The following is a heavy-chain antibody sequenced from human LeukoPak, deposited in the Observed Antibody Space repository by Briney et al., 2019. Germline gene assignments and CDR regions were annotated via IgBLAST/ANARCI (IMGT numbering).Heavy chain of an antibody. V-gene: IGHV3-23*01. CDR3: AKDPWYSSSLDY. Sequence: GGSLRLSCAASGFTFSNYNLNWVRQAPGKGLEWVSAISGSGGSTYYADSVKGRFTISRDNSKNTLYLQMNSLRAEDTAVYYCAKDPWYSSSLDYWGQGTLVTVSS. CDR2: ISGSGGST. CDR1: GFTFSNYN. D-gene: IGHD6-13*01. J-gene: IGHJ4*02.